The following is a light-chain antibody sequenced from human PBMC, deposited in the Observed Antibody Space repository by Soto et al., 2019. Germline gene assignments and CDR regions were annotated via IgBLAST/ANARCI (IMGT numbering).Light chain of an antibody. J-gene: IGKJ1*01. CDR3: QQYMSSVT. CDR2: GAS. Sequence: EIVLTQSPGSLSLSPGQRATLSCRASQSVDTTFFAWYQKKPGQAHRLLIYGASKRATGIPDRFGGSGSGKDFTLIISRLEHEEFAVYYCQQYMSSVTFGQGTKVEIK. V-gene: IGKV3-20*01. CDR1: QSVDTTF.